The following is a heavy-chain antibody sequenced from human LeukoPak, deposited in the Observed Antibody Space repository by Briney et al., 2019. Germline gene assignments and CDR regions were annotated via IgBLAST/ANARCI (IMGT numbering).Heavy chain of an antibody. CDR3: ARDSRGYGGNSRAFDI. V-gene: IGHV4-30-2*01. J-gene: IGHJ3*02. CDR2: IYHSGST. D-gene: IGHD4-23*01. Sequence: SETLSLTCAVSGGSISSGGYSWSWIRQPPGKGLEWIGYIYHSGSTYYNPSLKSRVTISVDRSKNQFSLKLSFVTAADTAVYYCARDSRGYGGNSRAFDIWGQGTMVTVSS. CDR1: GGSISSGGYS.